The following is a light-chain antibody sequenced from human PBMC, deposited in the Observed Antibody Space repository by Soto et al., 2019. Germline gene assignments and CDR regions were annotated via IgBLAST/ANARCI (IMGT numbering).Light chain of an antibody. J-gene: IGLJ2*01. V-gene: IGLV1-40*01. CDR3: TSYAGRKNLV. CDR2: GNS. CDR1: SSNIGAGYD. Sequence: QSVLTQPPSVSGAPGQRVTISCTGSSSNIGAGYDVHWYQQLPGTAPKLLIYGNSNRPSGVPDRFSGSKSGTSGSLTVSGIQAEDEAEYYCTSYAGRKNLVFGGGTKLTVL.